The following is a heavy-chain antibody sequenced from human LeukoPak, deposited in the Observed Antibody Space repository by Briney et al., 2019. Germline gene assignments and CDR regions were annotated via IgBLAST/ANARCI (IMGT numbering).Heavy chain of an antibody. Sequence: PSETLSLTCDVSGGSFNDYYWSWIRQPPGKGLEWIGEIRHSGSTNYNPSLKSRVTMSVDTSKNQFSLKLSFVTTADTAVYYCARALGYCSGGSCTRGYNWFDPWGQGTLVTVPS. CDR2: IRHSGST. V-gene: IGHV4-34*01. CDR1: GGSFNDYY. D-gene: IGHD2-15*01. CDR3: ARALGYCSGGSCTRGYNWFDP. J-gene: IGHJ5*02.